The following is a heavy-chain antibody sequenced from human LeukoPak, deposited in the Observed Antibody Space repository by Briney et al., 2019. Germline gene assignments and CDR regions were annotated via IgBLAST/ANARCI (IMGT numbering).Heavy chain of an antibody. CDR2: INPNSGGT. V-gene: IGHV1-2*02. D-gene: IGHD3-10*01. J-gene: IGHJ3*01. CDR3: ASGRDYYGSGSHDSFDL. CDR1: GHTFTGYY. Sequence: ASVKVSCKASGHTFTGYYMHWVRQAPGQGLEWMGWINPNSGGTNYAQKFQGRVTMTRDTSISTAYMELSSLRSDDTAVYYCASGRDYYGSGSHDSFDLWGQGTMVTVSS.